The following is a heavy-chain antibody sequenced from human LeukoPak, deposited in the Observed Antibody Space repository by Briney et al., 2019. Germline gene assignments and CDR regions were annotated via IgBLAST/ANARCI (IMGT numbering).Heavy chain of an antibody. CDR3: TRVRRYSSRPDAFDI. V-gene: IGHV4-59*01. J-gene: IGHJ3*02. Sequence: SETLSLTCTVSGGSIGAYYWSWIRQPPGKGLEWIGYIDYSGSTNYNPSLKSGVTTSIDTSKNQFSLKLRSVTAADTAVYYCTRVRRYSSRPDAFDIWGQGTMVTVSS. D-gene: IGHD6-13*01. CDR2: IDYSGST. CDR1: GGSIGAYY.